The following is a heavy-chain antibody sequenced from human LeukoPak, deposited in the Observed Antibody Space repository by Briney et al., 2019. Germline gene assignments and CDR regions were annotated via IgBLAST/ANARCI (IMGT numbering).Heavy chain of an antibody. CDR2: INHSGST. CDR3: ARSEGRDSSGYYELRDYYMDV. V-gene: IGHV4-39*07. J-gene: IGHJ6*03. Sequence: PSDTLSLTCTVSGGSLSSSSYYWGWLRQPPGKGLEWIGEINHSGSTNYNPSLKSRVTISVDTSKNQFSLKLSSVTAADTAVYYCARSEGRDSSGYYELRDYYMDVWGKGTTVTISS. D-gene: IGHD3-22*01. CDR1: GGSLSSSSYY.